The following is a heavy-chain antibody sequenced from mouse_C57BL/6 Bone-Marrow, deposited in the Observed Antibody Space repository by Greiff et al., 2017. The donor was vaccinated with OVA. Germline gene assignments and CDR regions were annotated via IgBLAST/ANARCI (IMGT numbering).Heavy chain of an antibody. J-gene: IGHJ3*01. D-gene: IGHD2-4*01. CDR1: GYTFTDYY. CDR2: INPNNGGT. CDR3: ARSPIYYDYDRPFAY. Sequence: EVKLQQSGPELVKPGASVKISCKASGYTFTDYYMNWVKQSHGKSLEWIGDINPNNGGTSYNQKFKGKATLTVDKSSSTAYMELRSLTSEDSAVYYCARSPIYYDYDRPFAYWGQGTLVTVSA. V-gene: IGHV1-26*01.